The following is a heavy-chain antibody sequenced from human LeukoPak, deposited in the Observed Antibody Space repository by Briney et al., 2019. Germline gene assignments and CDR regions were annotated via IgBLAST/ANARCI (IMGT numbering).Heavy chain of an antibody. CDR1: GFTFSSYA. J-gene: IGHJ4*02. V-gene: IGHV3-33*01. Sequence: GGSLRLSCAASGFTFSSYAMHWVRQAPGKGLEWVAVIWYDGSNKYYADSVKGRFTISRDHSKHTLYLQMKSLRAEDTAVYYCARELEIAVAGTLGYWGQGTLVTVSS. CDR2: IWYDGSNK. CDR3: ARELEIAVAGTLGY. D-gene: IGHD6-19*01.